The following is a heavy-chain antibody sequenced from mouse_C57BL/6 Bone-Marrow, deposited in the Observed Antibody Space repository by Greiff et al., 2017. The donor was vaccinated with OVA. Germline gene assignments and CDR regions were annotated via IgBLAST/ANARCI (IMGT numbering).Heavy chain of an antibody. CDR2: IYPGSGST. CDR1: GYTFTSYW. CDR3: ARADGYYRYYAMDY. Sequence: QVQLQQPGAELVKPGASVKMSCKASGYTFTSYWITWVKQRPGQGLEWIGDIYPGSGSTNYNEKFKGKATLTADKSSSTAYMELRSLTSEDSAVYFCARADGYYRYYAMDYWGQGTSVTVSS. J-gene: IGHJ4*01. D-gene: IGHD2-3*01. V-gene: IGHV1-55*01.